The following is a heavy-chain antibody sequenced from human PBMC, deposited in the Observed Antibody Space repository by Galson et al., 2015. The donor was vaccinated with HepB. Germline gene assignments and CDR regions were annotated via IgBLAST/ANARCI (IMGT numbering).Heavy chain of an antibody. CDR2: VNSDGSGT. CDR3: VRDEGGY. V-gene: IGHV3-74*01. Sequence: SLRLSCAASGFTFSSYRMHWVRQAPGKGLVWVSRVNSDGSGTIYADSVKGRFTISRDNAKNTLYLQMNSLRAEDTAVYYCVRDEGGYWGQGTLVTVSS. CDR1: GFTFSSYR. J-gene: IGHJ4*02. D-gene: IGHD3-16*01.